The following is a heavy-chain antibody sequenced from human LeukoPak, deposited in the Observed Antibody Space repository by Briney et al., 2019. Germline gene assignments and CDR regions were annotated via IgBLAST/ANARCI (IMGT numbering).Heavy chain of an antibody. J-gene: IGHJ4*02. CDR3: GIENYPQTFQGRVTITADESTSTAYMELSSLRSEDTAVYYCARAPYYDFWSGCLRYFDY. D-gene: IGHD3-10*01. CDR1: GGTFSSYA. V-gene: IGHV1-69*06. Sequence: ASVKVSCKASGGTFSSYAISWVRQAPGQGLEWMGGIIPIFGTAHSAQKFQGRVTITAGRTTSTHYTELGGLCYVATGVSICGIENYPQTFQGRVTITADESTSTAYMELSSLRSEDTAVYYCARAPYYDFWSGCLRYFDYWGQGTLVTVSS. CDR2: IIPIFGTA.